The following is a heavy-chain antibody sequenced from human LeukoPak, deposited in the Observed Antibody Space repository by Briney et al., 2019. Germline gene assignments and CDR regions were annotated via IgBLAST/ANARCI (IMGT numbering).Heavy chain of an antibody. J-gene: IGHJ4*02. V-gene: IGHV3-74*01. CDR1: ELTLSSYF. D-gene: IGHD4-17*01. CDR2: INIDGRNT. CDR3: ARAVRWDGDLEY. Sequence: PGGSLRLSCAASELTLSSYFMHWVRQAPGKGLEWVSRINIDGRNTISADSVEGRFTISRDSAKNTLYLQMNSLRVEDTAVYYCARAVRWDGDLEYWGQGTLVTVSS.